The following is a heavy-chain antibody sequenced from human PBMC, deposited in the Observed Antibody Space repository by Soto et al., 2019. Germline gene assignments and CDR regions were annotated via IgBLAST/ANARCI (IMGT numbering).Heavy chain of an antibody. CDR1: GGSMSSYY. D-gene: IGHD2-15*01. CDR2: IHYSGGT. Sequence: QLQLQESGPGLVKPSETLSLTCSVSGGSMSSYYWSWIRQPPGKGLEWVGYIHYSGGTNYNPSLKRLVTISMDMSKNQFALKLSSVTSADTAVYYCARGAGWYAYWGQGTLVTVSS. CDR3: ARGAGWYAY. V-gene: IGHV4-59*01. J-gene: IGHJ4*02.